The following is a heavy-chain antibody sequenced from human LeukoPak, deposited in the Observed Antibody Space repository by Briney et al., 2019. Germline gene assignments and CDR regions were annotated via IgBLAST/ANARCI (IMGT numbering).Heavy chain of an antibody. Sequence: SETLSLTCAVYGGSFSGYYWSWIRQPPGKGLEWIGEINHSGSTNYNPSLKSRVTISVDTSKNQFSLKLSSVTAADTAVYYCARVRYHYYFDYWGQGTLVTVSS. CDR1: GGSFSGYY. J-gene: IGHJ4*02. CDR3: ARVRYHYYFDY. D-gene: IGHD2-2*01. V-gene: IGHV4-34*01. CDR2: INHSGST.